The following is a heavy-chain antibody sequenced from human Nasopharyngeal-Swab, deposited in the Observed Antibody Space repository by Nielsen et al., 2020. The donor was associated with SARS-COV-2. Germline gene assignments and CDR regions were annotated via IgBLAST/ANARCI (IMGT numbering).Heavy chain of an antibody. CDR2: IRSKTYGETT. Sequence: GESLKISCAASGFSFSIYWMNWVRQAPGKGLEWVGFIRSKTYGETTDYAASVKGRFTISRDDSKSIAYLQMNSLRTEDTAVYYCTSQTYYYDSSETLYYYYMDVWGKGTTVTVSS. J-gene: IGHJ6*03. CDR3: TSQTYYYDSSETLYYYYMDV. D-gene: IGHD3-22*01. V-gene: IGHV3-49*04. CDR1: GFSFSIYW.